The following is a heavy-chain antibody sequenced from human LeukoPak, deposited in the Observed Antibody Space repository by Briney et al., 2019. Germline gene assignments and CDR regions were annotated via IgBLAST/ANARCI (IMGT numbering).Heavy chain of an antibody. J-gene: IGHJ4*02. Sequence: GESLKISCKGSGYSFPSSWIGWVRQMPGKGQEWMAMIYPADSDTRYSPSFQGQVTISADKSISTAYLQWSSLQASDTAMYYCAREGTAGDFDYWGQGTLVTVSS. V-gene: IGHV5-51*01. D-gene: IGHD1-7*01. CDR1: GYSFPSSW. CDR2: IYPADSDT. CDR3: AREGTAGDFDY.